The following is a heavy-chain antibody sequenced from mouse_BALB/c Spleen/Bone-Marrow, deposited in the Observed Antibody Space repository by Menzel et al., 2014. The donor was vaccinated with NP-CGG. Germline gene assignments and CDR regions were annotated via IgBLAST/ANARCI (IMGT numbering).Heavy chain of an antibody. Sequence: EVKLVESGGGLVQPKGSLKLSCAASGFTFNTHAMNWVRQAPGKGLEWVARIRSKSNNYATYYADSVKDRFTISRDDSQSMLYLQMNNLKTEDTAMYYCVRPHYYGSSYRYAMDYWGQGTSVTVSS. CDR3: VRPHYYGSSYRYAMDY. CDR1: GFTFNTHA. D-gene: IGHD1-1*01. CDR2: IRSKSNNYAT. J-gene: IGHJ4*01. V-gene: IGHV10-1*02.